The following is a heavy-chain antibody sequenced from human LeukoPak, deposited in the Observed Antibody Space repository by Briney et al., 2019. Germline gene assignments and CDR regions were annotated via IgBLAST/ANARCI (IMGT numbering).Heavy chain of an antibody. J-gene: IGHJ3*02. CDR3: ARGGGERINHAFDI. Sequence: ASVKVSCKASGGTFGGYAINWVRQAPGQGLQWVGGIIPMIGTTNFAQKFQGRVTITADASTSTAYMELSSLRSEDTAVYYCARGGGERINHAFDIWGQGTMVTVSS. V-gene: IGHV1-69*13. CDR2: IIPMIGTT. CDR1: GGTFGGYA. D-gene: IGHD2-15*01.